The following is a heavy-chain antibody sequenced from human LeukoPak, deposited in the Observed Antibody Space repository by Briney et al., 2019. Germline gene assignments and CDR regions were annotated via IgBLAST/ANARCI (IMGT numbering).Heavy chain of an antibody. V-gene: IGHV3-30*04. CDR2: ISYDGSNK. CDR1: GFTFSSYA. Sequence: GGSLRLSCAASGFTFSSYAMHWVRQAPGKGLEWVAVISYDGSNKYYADSVKGRFTISRDNSKNTLYLQMNSLRAEDTAVYYCARDRGSEYGDYEDYFDYWGQGTLVTVSS. J-gene: IGHJ4*02. CDR3: ARDRGSEYGDYEDYFDY. D-gene: IGHD4-17*01.